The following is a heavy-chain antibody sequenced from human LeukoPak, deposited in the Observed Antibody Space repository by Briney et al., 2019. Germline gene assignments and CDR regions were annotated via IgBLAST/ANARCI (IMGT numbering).Heavy chain of an antibody. CDR1: GGSISSYY. Sequence: SETLSLTCTVSGGSISSYYWSWIRQPPGKGLEWIGYIYYSGSTNYNPSLRSRVTISVDTSKNQFSLKLSSVTAADTAVYYCAREAANGITIFTPHFDYWGQGTLVTVSS. J-gene: IGHJ4*02. V-gene: IGHV4-59*01. CDR3: AREAANGITIFTPHFDY. D-gene: IGHD3-3*01. CDR2: IYYSGST.